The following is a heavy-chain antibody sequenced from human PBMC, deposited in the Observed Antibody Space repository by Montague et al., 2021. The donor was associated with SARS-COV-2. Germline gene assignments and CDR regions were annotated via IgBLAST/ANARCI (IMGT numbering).Heavy chain of an antibody. J-gene: IGHJ6*02. CDR1: GGSFSGYY. CDR3: ARGQPPRITFGGIISYGLGA. V-gene: IGHV4-34*01. D-gene: IGHD3-16*02. CDR2: INHSGST. Sequence: SETLSLTCAVYGGSFSGYYWTWIRQPPGKGLEWIGEINHSGSTNYNPSLKSRVTISVDTSKNQFSLKLRSVTAADTAVYYCARGQPPRITFGGIISYGLGAWGQGTTVTVSS.